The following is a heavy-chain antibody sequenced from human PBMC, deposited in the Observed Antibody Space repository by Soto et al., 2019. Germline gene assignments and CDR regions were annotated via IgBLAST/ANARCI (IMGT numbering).Heavy chain of an antibody. V-gene: IGHV3-48*01. Sequence: GGSLRLSCAASGFTFSSYSMNWVRQAPGKGLEWVSYISSSSSTIYYADSVKGRFTISRDNAKNSLYLQMNSLRAEDTAVYYCAKDLGPPPHDAFDIWGQGTMVTVSS. CDR3: AKDLGPPPHDAFDI. D-gene: IGHD3-16*01. CDR1: GFTFSSYS. CDR2: ISSSSSTI. J-gene: IGHJ3*02.